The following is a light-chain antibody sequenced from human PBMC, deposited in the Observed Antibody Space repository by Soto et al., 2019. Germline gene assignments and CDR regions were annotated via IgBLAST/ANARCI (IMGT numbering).Light chain of an antibody. CDR2: DAS. V-gene: IGKV3-11*01. J-gene: IGKJ1*01. CDR1: QSIGTS. Sequence: EIVLTQSPATLSLSPGERATLSCWASQSIGTSLAWYQQKPGQAPRLLIYDASNRATGIPVRFSGSGSGTDFTLTIRSLEPEDSAVYYCQQRHNWPPTVTFGQGTKVEIK. CDR3: QQRHNWPPTVT.